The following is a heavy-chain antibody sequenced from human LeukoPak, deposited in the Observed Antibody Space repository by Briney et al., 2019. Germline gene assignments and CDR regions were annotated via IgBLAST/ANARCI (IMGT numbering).Heavy chain of an antibody. Sequence: GGSLRLSCAASGFTFSSNWMHWVRQAPGKGLVWVSRINSDGSSTIYADSVKGRFTISRDNAQNTLYLQMNSLRAEDTAVYYCARHRAYSQDYWGRGSLVTVSS. CDR3: ARHRAYSQDY. V-gene: IGHV3-74*01. CDR1: GFTFSSNW. CDR2: INSDGSST. J-gene: IGHJ4*02. D-gene: IGHD5-18*01.